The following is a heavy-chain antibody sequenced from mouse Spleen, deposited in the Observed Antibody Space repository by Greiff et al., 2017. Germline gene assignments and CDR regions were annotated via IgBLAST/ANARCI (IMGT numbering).Heavy chain of an antibody. J-gene: IGHJ2*01. CDR3: TRKVDGGTNYVDF. V-gene: IGHV1-80*01. D-gene: IGHD4-1*01. Sequence: QVQLQESGTELVKPGASVRISCTASGYVFNNYWMNWVRQRPGEGLEWLGQIFPGNGHTNYNGKFKGKATVTVDKSSNTAYKHLFSLTSEDSAVYFCTRKVDGGTNYVDFWGQGTTLTVSS. CDR1: GYVFNNYW. CDR2: IFPGNGHT.